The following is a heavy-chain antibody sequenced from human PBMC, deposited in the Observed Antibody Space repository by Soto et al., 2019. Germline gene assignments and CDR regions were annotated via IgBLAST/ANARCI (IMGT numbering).Heavy chain of an antibody. CDR3: ARDGAIVVVVAATPGWFDP. D-gene: IGHD2-15*01. V-gene: IGHV1-18*04. CDR1: GYTFTSYG. J-gene: IGHJ5*02. CDR2: ISAYNGNT. Sequence: QVQLVQSGAEVKKPGASVKVSCKASGYTFTSYGISWVRQAPGQGLEWMGWISAYNGNTNYTQKLQGRVTMTTDTATSTAYMELRSLRSDDTAVYYCARDGAIVVVVAATPGWFDPWGQGTLVTVSS.